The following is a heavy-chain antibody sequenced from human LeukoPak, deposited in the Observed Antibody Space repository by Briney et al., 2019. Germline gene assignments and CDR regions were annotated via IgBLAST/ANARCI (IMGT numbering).Heavy chain of an antibody. CDR3: AXXRGYSYGYLDY. Sequence: GGSLRLSCAASGFTFSSYAMHWVRQAPGKGLEWVAVISYDGSNKYYADSVKGRFTISRDNSKNTLYLQMNSLRAEDTAVYYCAXXRGYSYGYLDYWGQGTLVTV. D-gene: IGHD5-18*01. CDR2: ISYDGSNK. J-gene: IGHJ4*02. CDR1: GFTFSSYA. V-gene: IGHV3-30-3*01.